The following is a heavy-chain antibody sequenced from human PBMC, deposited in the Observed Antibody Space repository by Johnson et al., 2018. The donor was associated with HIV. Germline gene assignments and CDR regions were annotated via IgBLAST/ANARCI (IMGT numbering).Heavy chain of an antibody. CDR2: IYSGGST. CDR1: GFTVSSNY. Sequence: VQLVESGGGVVQPGRSLRLSCAGSGFTVSSNYMSWVRQAPGKGLEWVSVIYSGGSTYYADSVKGRFTISRDNSKNTLYLQMNSLRAEDTAVYYCASVPMIVVLDGAFDIWGQGTMVTVSS. CDR3: ASVPMIVVLDGAFDI. D-gene: IGHD3-22*01. J-gene: IGHJ3*02. V-gene: IGHV3-66*01.